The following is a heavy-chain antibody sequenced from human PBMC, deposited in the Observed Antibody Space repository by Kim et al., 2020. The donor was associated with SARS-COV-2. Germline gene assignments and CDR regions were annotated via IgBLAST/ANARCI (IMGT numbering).Heavy chain of an antibody. CDR1: GFTFSSYA. V-gene: IGHV3-23*01. CDR2: ISGSGGST. CDR3: AGDGRITIFGVVIPTWGFDP. D-gene: IGHD3-3*01. Sequence: GGSLRLSCAASGFTFSSYAMSWVRQAPGKGLEWVSAISGSGGSTYYADSVKGRFTISRDNSKNTLYLQMNSLRAEDTAVYYCAGDGRITIFGVVIPTWGFDPWGQGTLVTVSS. J-gene: IGHJ5*02.